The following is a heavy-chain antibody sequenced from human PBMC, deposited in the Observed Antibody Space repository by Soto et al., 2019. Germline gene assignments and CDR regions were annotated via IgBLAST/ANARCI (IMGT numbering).Heavy chain of an antibody. V-gene: IGHV3-23*01. CDR1: GFTLSNLA. CDR3: VKGRIRGLDHGNFDY. CDR2: VSGAGITT. D-gene: IGHD2-21*01. Sequence: VGSLRLSCAASGFTLSNLAMSWVRQAPGKGLEWVSVVSGAGITTKYAASVKGRFTVSRDNSKNTLSLQLASLRVEDTGIYYCVKGRIRGLDHGNFDYWGHGTLVTVSS. J-gene: IGHJ4*01.